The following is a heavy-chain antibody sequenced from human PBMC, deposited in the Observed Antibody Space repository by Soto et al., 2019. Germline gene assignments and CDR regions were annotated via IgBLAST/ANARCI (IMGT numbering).Heavy chain of an antibody. D-gene: IGHD2-15*01. CDR1: GGTLSSYA. CDR3: ARVNPACSGGSCYYTYFCFDP. Sequence: SVKVSCKASGGTLSSYATSWVRQAHGQGLEWMGGIIPIFGTANYAQKFQGRVTITADESTSTAYMELSSVTAADTAVYYCARVNPACSGGSCYYTYFCFDPSGQGPPVSVSS. V-gene: IGHV1-69*13. J-gene: IGHJ5*02. CDR2: IIPIFGTA.